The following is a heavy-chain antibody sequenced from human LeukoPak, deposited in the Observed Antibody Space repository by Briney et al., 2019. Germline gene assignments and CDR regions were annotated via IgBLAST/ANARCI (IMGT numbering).Heavy chain of an antibody. V-gene: IGHV3-49*04. J-gene: IGHJ4*02. CDR1: GFTFGDYA. D-gene: IGHD5-12*01. Sequence: GGSLRLSCTASGFTFGDYAMSWVRQAPGKGLEGVGFIRSKAYGGTTEYAASVKGRFTISRDDSKSIAYLQMNSLKTEDTAVYYCSIERGTGYDIIRYYFDCWGQGTLVTVSS. CDR3: SIERGTGYDIIRYYFDC. CDR2: IRSKAYGGTT.